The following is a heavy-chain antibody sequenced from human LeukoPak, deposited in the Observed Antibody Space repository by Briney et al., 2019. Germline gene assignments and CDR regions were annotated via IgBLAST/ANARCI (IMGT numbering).Heavy chain of an antibody. CDR1: GGSISSSSYY. CDR3: ERPPTGGYSYGSPFDY. J-gene: IGHJ4*02. D-gene: IGHD5-18*01. CDR2: IYYSGST. Sequence: SETLSLTCTVSGGSISSSSYYWGWIRQPPGTGLEWIGSIYYSGSTYYNPSLKSRVTISVDTSKNQLSLKLSSLTAADTAVYYCERPPTGGYSYGSPFDYWGQGTLVTVSS. V-gene: IGHV4-39*01.